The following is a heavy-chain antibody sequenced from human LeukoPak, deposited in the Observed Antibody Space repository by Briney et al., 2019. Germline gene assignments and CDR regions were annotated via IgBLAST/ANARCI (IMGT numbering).Heavy chain of an antibody. J-gene: IGHJ5*02. D-gene: IGHD5-24*01. V-gene: IGHV1-46*01. CDR3: ARDNSVRDEAWWFNP. CDR1: GYTFTSNY. Sequence: VASVKVSCKAFGYTFTSNYMHWVRQAPGQGPERMGVISPSGGSTTYAQKFQGRVTPTRDMSTSTDYLELSSLRSEDTAVYYCARDNSVRDEAWWFNPWGQGTLVTVSS. CDR2: ISPSGGST.